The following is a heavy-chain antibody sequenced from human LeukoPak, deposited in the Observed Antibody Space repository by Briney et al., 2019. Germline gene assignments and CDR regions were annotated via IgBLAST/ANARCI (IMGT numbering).Heavy chain of an antibody. V-gene: IGHV1-2*02. CDR2: INLNSGGT. CDR1: GYSFTGYY. D-gene: IGHD3-16*01. J-gene: IGHJ4*02. Sequence: ASLTVSCKASGYSFTGYYIQWFRQAPGQGLEWMGWINLNSGGTNYAQKFQGRVTMTRDTSISTAYLELSSLRSDDTAVYYCARGRGRFGDDYWGQGTLVTVSS. CDR3: ARGRGRFGDDY.